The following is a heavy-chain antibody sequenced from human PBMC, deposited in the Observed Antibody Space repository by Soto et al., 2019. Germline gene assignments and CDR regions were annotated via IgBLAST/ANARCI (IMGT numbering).Heavy chain of an antibody. V-gene: IGHV3-21*01. Sequence: GGSLRLSCAASGFTISSYSMNWVRQAPGKGLEWVSSISSSSSYIYYADSVKGRFTISRDNAKNSLYLQMNSLRAEDTAVYYCQVDIVATIEGYWGQGTLVTVSS. J-gene: IGHJ4*02. CDR3: QVDIVATIEGY. D-gene: IGHD5-12*01. CDR1: GFTISSYS. CDR2: ISSSSSYI.